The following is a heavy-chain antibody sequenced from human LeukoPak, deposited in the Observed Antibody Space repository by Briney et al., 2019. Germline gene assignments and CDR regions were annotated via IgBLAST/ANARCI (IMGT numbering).Heavy chain of an antibody. CDR2: IYTSGST. Sequence: PSETLSLTCAVYGGSFSGYYWSWIRQPAGKGLEWIGRIYTSGSTNYNPSLKSRVTMSVDTSKNQFSLKLSSVTAADTAVYYCARWDTANAFDIWGQGTMVTVSS. V-gene: IGHV4-59*10. J-gene: IGHJ3*02. CDR3: ARWDTANAFDI. CDR1: GGSFSGYY. D-gene: IGHD5-18*01.